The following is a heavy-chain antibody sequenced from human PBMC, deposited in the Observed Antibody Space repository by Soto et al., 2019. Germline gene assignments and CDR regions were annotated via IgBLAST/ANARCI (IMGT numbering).Heavy chain of an antibody. D-gene: IGHD6-13*01. CDR2: ISTSNGDT. CDR3: ARDSAAHGPVFDY. J-gene: IGHJ4*02. CDR1: GYTFTTYG. V-gene: IGHV1-18*04. Sequence: QAQLVQSGAEVRKPGASVKVSCKASGYTFTTYGISWVRQAPGQGLEWMAWISTSNGDTHYAQKVQDRVSMTTDRFTSTAYMELRSLRSDDTAIYYCARDSAAHGPVFDYWGQGTLVTVST.